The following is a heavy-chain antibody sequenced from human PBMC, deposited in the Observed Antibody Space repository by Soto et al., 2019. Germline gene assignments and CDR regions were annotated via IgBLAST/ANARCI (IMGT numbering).Heavy chain of an antibody. Sequence: DVQLVESGGGLVQTGGSLRLASAASGFPFSTYEMNWVRQAPGKGLEWVSYIGISGDSIYYADSVRGRFSISRDNAKNSLFLQMNSLRAEDTAVYYCARVRGSGNDYWGQGTLVTVSS. D-gene: IGHD3-10*01. V-gene: IGHV3-48*03. CDR1: GFPFSTYE. J-gene: IGHJ4*02. CDR2: IGISGDSI. CDR3: ARVRGSGNDY.